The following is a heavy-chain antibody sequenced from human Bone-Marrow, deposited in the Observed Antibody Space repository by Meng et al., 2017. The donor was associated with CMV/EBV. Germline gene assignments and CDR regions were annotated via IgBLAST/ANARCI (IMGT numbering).Heavy chain of an antibody. V-gene: IGHV3-74*01. CDR2: INSEGISR. Sequence: GESLKISCAASGFTFSNYWMHWVRQAPGKGLVWVSRINSEGISRSYAGSVKGRLTTSRDNAKNTLYLQMSSLRVDDTAIYYCASTYGDYESGSYYYYGMDVWGQGTTVTVSS. D-gene: IGHD4-17*01. CDR1: GFTFSNYW. CDR3: ASTYGDYESGSYYYYGMDV. J-gene: IGHJ6*02.